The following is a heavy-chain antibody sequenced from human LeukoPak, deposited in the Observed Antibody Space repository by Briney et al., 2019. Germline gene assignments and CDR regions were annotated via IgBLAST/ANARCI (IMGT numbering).Heavy chain of an antibody. CDR3: ASGSIGGEFDPNPGG. J-gene: IGHJ4*02. V-gene: IGHV1-18*01. CDR2: ISAYNGNT. Sequence: ASVNVSCKASGYTFTSYGISWVRQAPGQGLEWMGWISAYNGNTNYAQKLQGRVTITRDTSASTAYMELSSLRSEDTAVYYCASGSIGGEFDPNPGGWGQGTLVTVSS. CDR1: GYTFTSYG. D-gene: IGHD3-10*01.